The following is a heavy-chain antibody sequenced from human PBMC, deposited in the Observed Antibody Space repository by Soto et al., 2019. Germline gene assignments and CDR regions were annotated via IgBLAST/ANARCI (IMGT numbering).Heavy chain of an antibody. CDR2: ISGSGGST. Sequence: EVQLLESGGGLVQPGGSLRLSCAASGFTFSSYAMSWVRQAPGKGLEWVSAISGSGGSTYYEDSVKGRFTISRDNSKNTLYLQMNSLRAEDTAVYYCAILGDCSSTSCTTPFDYWGQGTLVTVSS. V-gene: IGHV3-23*01. CDR1: GFTFSSYA. J-gene: IGHJ4*02. CDR3: AILGDCSSTSCTTPFDY. D-gene: IGHD2-2*01.